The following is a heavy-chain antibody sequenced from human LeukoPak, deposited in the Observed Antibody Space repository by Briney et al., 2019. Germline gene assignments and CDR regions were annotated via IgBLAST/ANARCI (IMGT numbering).Heavy chain of an antibody. D-gene: IGHD6-19*01. CDR2: INVKSGAT. CDR3: ARVGRESSTGWLDY. V-gene: IGHV1-2*06. J-gene: IGHJ4*02. CDR1: GYAFIDYY. Sequence: ASVKVSCKASGYAFIDYYFNWVRQAPGQGPEWMGRINVKSGATDYAQKFQGRVTVTRDTSISTAYMELSSLRSDDTAVYYCARVGRESSTGWLDYWGQGTLVTVSS.